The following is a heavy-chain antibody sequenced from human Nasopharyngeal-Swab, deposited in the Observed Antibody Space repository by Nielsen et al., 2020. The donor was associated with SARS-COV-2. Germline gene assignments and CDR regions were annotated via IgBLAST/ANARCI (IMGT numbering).Heavy chain of an antibody. D-gene: IGHD5-12*01. J-gene: IGHJ4*02. CDR3: ARGSSGYDFVDY. CDR1: GYTFTSYG. CDR2: ISAYNGNT. Sequence: ASVKVSCKASGYTFTSYGISWVRQAPGQGLEWMGWISAYNGNTNYAQKLQGRVTMTTDTSTSTAHMELRSLRSDNTAVYYCARGSSGYDFVDYWGQGTLVTVSS. V-gene: IGHV1-18*01.